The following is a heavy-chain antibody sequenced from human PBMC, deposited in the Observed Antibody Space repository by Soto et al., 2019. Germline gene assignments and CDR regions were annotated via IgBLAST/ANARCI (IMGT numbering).Heavy chain of an antibody. D-gene: IGHD3-22*01. CDR2: SIPIFGTA. Sequence: SVKVSCKASGGTFSSYAISWVRQAPGRGLEWMGGSIPIFGTANYAHKFQGRVTITAEKSTSTAYMELSSLRSEETAVYYCARDRGDYDQIGFAKSGMDXWGQGTRVT. V-gene: IGHV1-69*06. J-gene: IGHJ6*02. CDR1: GGTFSSYA. CDR3: ARDRGDYDQIGFAKSGMDX.